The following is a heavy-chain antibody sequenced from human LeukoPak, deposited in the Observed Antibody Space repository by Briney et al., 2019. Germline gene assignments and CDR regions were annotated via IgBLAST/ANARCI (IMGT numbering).Heavy chain of an antibody. CDR3: ARGILTGPPALYYYYYMDV. J-gene: IGHJ6*03. CDR1: GGSFSGYY. Sequence: SETLSLTCAVYGGSFSGYYWSWIRQPPGKGLEWIGEINHRGSTNYNPSLKSRVTISVDTSKNQFSLKLSSVTAADTAVYYCARGILTGPPALYYYYYMDVWGKGTTVTVSS. V-gene: IGHV4-34*01. CDR2: INHRGST. D-gene: IGHD3-9*01.